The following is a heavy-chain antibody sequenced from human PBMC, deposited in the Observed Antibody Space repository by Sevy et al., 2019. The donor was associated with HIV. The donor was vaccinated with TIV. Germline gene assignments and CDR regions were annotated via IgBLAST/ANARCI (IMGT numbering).Heavy chain of an antibody. Sequence: GGSLRLSCAASGFTFSDYYMSWIRQAPGKGLEWVSYISSSGSTIYYADSVKGRFTISRDNAKNSLYLQMNSLRAEDTAVYYCARYVGGSYLEPRAFDLWGQGTMVTVSS. J-gene: IGHJ3*01. CDR2: ISSSGSTI. CDR3: ARYVGGSYLEPRAFDL. V-gene: IGHV3-11*01. CDR1: GFTFSDYY. D-gene: IGHD1-26*01.